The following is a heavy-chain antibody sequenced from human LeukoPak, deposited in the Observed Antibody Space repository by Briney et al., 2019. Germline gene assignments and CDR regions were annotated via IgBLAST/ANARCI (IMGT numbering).Heavy chain of an antibody. D-gene: IGHD3/OR15-3a*01. Sequence: GASVKVSCKASGYTFTGYYMHWVRQAPGQGLEWMGWINPNSGGTNYAQKFQGRVTMTRDTSISTAYMELSRLRSDDTAVYYCARGVGDWLFPKYYFDYWGQGTLVTVSS. J-gene: IGHJ4*02. V-gene: IGHV1-2*02. CDR3: ARGVGDWLFPKYYFDY. CDR1: GYTFTGYY. CDR2: INPNSGGT.